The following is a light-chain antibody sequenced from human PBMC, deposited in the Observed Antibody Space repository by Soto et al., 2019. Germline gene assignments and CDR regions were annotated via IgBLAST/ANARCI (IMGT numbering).Light chain of an antibody. CDR2: GAS. V-gene: IGKV3-15*01. J-gene: IGKJ4*01. Sequence: EIVLTQSPDTLSLSPGGRATLSCRASQSVSSNLAWYQQKPGQAPRLLIYGASTRATGIPARFSGGGSGTEFTLTISSLQSEDFAVYYCQQYNNWPPLTFGGGTKVDIK. CDR3: QQYNNWPPLT. CDR1: QSVSSN.